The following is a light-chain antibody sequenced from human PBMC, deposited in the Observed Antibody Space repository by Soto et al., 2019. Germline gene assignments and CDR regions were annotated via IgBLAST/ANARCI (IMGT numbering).Light chain of an antibody. J-gene: IGKJ2*01. CDR1: QSVRSSF. CDR2: GAS. CDR3: QQYSSSPYT. V-gene: IGKV3-20*01. Sequence: EIVLTQSPGIPSLSPGERATLSCRASQSVRSSFLAWYQQKLGQSPRLLIYGASSRATGIPDRFSGSGSGTDFTLIISRLEPEDFAVYYCQQYSSSPYTFGQGTKLEIK.